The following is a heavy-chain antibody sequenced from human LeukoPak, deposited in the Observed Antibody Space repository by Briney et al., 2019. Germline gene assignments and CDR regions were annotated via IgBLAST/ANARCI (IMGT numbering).Heavy chain of an antibody. V-gene: IGHV1-2*02. D-gene: IGHD2-15*01. CDR3: AISCSGGSCYSEGNYYMDV. CDR2: INPNSGGT. J-gene: IGHJ6*03. Sequence: ASVKVSCKASGDTFTGYYMHWVRRAPGQGLEWMGWINPNSGGTNYAQKFQGRVTMTRDTSISTAYMELSRLRSDDTAVYYCAISCSGGSCYSEGNYYMDVWGKGTTVTVSS. CDR1: GDTFTGYY.